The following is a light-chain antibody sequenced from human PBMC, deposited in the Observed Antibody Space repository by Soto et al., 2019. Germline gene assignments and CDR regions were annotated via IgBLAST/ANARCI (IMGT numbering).Light chain of an antibody. CDR3: SSYTSSAFVV. V-gene: IGLV2-14*01. J-gene: IGLJ2*01. Sequence: QSVLTQPASLSGSPGQSITISCTGTSSDVGTYNYVSWYQQHPGKAPKLIIYGVTNRPPGVSNRFSGSKSGNTASLTISGLQAEDEAGYYCSSYTSSAFVVFGGGTKVTVL. CDR1: SSDVGTYNY. CDR2: GVT.